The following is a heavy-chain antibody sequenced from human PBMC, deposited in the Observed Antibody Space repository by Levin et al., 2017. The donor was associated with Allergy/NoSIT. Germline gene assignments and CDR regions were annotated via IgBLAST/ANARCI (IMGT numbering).Heavy chain of an antibody. CDR1: GFTFSSYG. V-gene: IGHV3-33*01. D-gene: IGHD6-19*01. J-gene: IGHJ4*02. CDR3: ARDDSNKAVAGTLATF. Sequence: GGSLRLSCVASGFTFSSYGMHWVRQAPGKGPEWVAIIWYDGSNEFYADSVKGRFTISRDDSKNTLYLQMNNLRGEDTAVYYCARDDSNKAVAGTLATFWGKGTLVTVSS. CDR2: IWYDGSNE.